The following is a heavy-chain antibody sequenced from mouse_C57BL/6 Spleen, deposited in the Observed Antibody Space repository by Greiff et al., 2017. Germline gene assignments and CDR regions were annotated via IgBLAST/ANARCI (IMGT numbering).Heavy chain of an antibody. V-gene: IGHV1-80*01. D-gene: IGHD3-2*02. CDR3: ARSYSSGYAMDY. CDR2: IYPGDGDT. J-gene: IGHJ4*01. CDR1: GYAFSSYW. Sequence: VQLQQSGAELVKPGASVKISCKASGYAFSSYWLNWVKQRPGKGLEWIGQIYPGDGDTNYNGKFKGKATLTADKSSSTAYMQLSSLTSEDSAVYFCARSYSSGYAMDYWGQGTSVTVSS.